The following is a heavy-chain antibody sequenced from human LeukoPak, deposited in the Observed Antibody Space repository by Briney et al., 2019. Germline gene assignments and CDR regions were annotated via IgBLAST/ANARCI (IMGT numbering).Heavy chain of an antibody. V-gene: IGHV4-39*01. J-gene: IGHJ4*02. CDR1: GGSISSSSYY. CDR2: IYYSGST. CDR3: ASDYDFWSGYGY. D-gene: IGHD3-3*01. Sequence: SETLSLTCTVSGGSISSSSYYRGWIRQPPGKGLEWIGNIYYSGSTYYNPSLKSRVTISVDTSKNQFSLKLSSVTAADTAVYYCASDYDFWSGYGYWGQGTLVTVSS.